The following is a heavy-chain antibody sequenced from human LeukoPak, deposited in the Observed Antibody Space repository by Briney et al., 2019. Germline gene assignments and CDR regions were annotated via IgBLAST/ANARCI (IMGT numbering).Heavy chain of an antibody. CDR1: GFTFSDSY. CDR2: ISSSGHTI. J-gene: IGHJ5*01. CDR3: AQTGRNNYFDS. Sequence: GGSLRLSCAASGFTFSDSYMSWIRQAPGEGLDWLACISSSGHTIYYAESVRGRFTISRDNAKNSLYPQPNSLRPEDTAVYYCAQTGRNNYFDSWGQGTLVTVSS. V-gene: IGHV3-11*01.